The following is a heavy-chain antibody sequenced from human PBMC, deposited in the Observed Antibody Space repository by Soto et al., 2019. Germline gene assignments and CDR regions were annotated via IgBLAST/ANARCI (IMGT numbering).Heavy chain of an antibody. V-gene: IGHV3-9*01. CDR3: AKATIESIAVVPDYYYYGMDV. D-gene: IGHD6-19*01. Sequence: PGGSLRLSCAASGFPFDDYAMHWVRPDPGKGLEWVSGISWNSGSIGYADSVKGRFTISRDNAKNSLYLQMNSLRAEDTALYYCAKATIESIAVVPDYYYYGMDVWGQGTTVTVSS. J-gene: IGHJ6*02. CDR2: ISWNSGSI. CDR1: GFPFDDYA.